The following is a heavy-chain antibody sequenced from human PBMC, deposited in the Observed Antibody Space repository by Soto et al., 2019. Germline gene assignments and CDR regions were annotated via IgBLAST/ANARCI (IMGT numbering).Heavy chain of an antibody. CDR3: AREGSGQLVPGDYMDV. D-gene: IGHD6-13*01. V-gene: IGHV4-4*02. CDR1: SVSISSSNW. J-gene: IGHJ6*03. CDR2: IYHSGST. Sequence: SETLSLTCAVSSVSISSSNWWSWVRQPPGKGLEWIGEIYHSGSTNYNPSLKSRVTISVDKSKNQFSLKLSSVTAADTAVYYCAREGSGQLVPGDYMDVWGKGTTVTVSS.